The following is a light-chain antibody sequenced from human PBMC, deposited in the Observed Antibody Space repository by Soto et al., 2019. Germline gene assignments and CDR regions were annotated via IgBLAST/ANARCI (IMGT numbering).Light chain of an antibody. CDR1: RSISDL. J-gene: IGKJ1*01. CDR3: QQYNGYWT. CDR2: KAS. V-gene: IGKV1-5*03. Sequence: DIQMTQSPSTLSASVGDRVTITCRASRSISDLLAWYQQKPGKAPKLLIYKASSLKSGVPSRFSGSGSGTEYTLTISSLQPDDFATYYCQQYNGYWTFGQGTKVEIK.